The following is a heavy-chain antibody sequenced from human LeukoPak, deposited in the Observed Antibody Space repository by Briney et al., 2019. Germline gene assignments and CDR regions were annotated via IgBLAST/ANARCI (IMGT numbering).Heavy chain of an antibody. J-gene: IGHJ5*02. CDR1: GYTFIGYY. CDR2: INPNSGGT. V-gene: IGHV1-2*02. CDR3: ASIAVAGTTSPNWFDP. D-gene: IGHD6-19*01. Sequence: GASVKVSCKASGYTFIGYYMHWVRQAPGQGLEWMGWINPNSGGTNYAQKFQGRVTMTRDTSISTAYMELSRLRSDDTAVYYCASIAVAGTTSPNWFDPWGQGTLVTVSS.